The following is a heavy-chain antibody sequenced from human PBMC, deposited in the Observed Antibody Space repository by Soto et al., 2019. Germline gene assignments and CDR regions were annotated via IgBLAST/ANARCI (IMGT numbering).Heavy chain of an antibody. CDR1: GYTFISHY. D-gene: IGHD3-10*01. CDR3: ARSSLPGRAMYWFDP. V-gene: IGHV1-46*01. CDR2: LNPRGGGT. J-gene: IGHJ5*02. Sequence: QVQLVQSGAEVRKPGASMKLSCQASGYTFISHYIRWLRQAPGQGLEWMGLLNPRGGGTTYAQKFQDRVTTTRDTSTSTLYMELSSLTSEDTAVYYCARSSLPGRAMYWFDPWGQGTSVTVSS.